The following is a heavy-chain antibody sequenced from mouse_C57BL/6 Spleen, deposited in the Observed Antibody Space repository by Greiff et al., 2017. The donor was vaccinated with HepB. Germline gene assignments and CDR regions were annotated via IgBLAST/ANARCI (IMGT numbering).Heavy chain of an antibody. J-gene: IGHJ3*01. CDR3: ARSAAQADWFAY. CDR2: IYPGSGST. V-gene: IGHV1-55*01. Sequence: QVQLQQPGAELVKPGASVKMSCKASGYTFTSYWITWVKQRPGQGLEWIGDIYPGSGSTNYNEKFKSKATLTVDTSSSTAYMQLSSLTSEDSAVYYCARSAAQADWFAYWGQGTLVTVSA. D-gene: IGHD3-2*02. CDR1: GYTFTSYW.